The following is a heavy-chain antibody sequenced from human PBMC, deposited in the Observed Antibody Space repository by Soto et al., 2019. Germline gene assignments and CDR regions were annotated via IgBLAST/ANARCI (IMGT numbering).Heavy chain of an antibody. J-gene: IGHJ6*02. CDR1: GGSFSGYY. V-gene: IGHV4-34*01. D-gene: IGHD3-16*01. CDR2: INHRGST. CDR3: ARSIGDSYYYGLDV. Sequence: SETLSLTCAVYGGSFSGYYWSWIRQSPGKGLEWIAEINHRGSTNYNPSLTSRVTILVDMSKNQFSLKVSSVTAADTAVYYCARSIGDSYYYGLDVWGQGTTVTVSS.